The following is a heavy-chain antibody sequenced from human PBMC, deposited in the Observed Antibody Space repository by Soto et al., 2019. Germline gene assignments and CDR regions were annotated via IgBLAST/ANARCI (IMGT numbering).Heavy chain of an antibody. CDR3: ARATTVTSSFFYYGLDV. CDR2: IYYNGNT. J-gene: IGHJ6*02. CDR1: GGSISNDDYY. Sequence: QVQLQESGPGLVKPSQTLSLTCPVSGGSISNDDYYWTWIRQPPGKGLEWIGHIYYNGNTYYNPSLKSRLTMSLDTSQNQFSLHLTSVIAADSASYFCARATTVTSSFFYYGLDVWGQGTTVTVSS. D-gene: IGHD4-17*01. V-gene: IGHV4-30-4*08.